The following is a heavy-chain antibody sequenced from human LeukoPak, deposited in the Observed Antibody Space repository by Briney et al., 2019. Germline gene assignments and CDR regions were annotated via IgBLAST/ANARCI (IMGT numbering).Heavy chain of an antibody. CDR1: GFTFSSYA. J-gene: IGHJ4*02. D-gene: IGHD3-16*01. CDR3: AKGYYDYVWGSYYFDY. CDR2: ISGSGGST. Sequence: GGSLRLSCAASGFTFSSYAMSWVRQAPGKGLEWASAISGSGGSTYYADSVKGRFTISRDNSRDTLYLQMNSLRTEDTAVYYCAKGYYDYVWGSYYFDYWGQGTLVTVSS. V-gene: IGHV3-23*01.